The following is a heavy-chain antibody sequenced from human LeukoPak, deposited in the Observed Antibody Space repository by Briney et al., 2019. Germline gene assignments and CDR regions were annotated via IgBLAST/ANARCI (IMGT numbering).Heavy chain of an antibody. CDR3: ARGDYFGSGSRYFDY. D-gene: IGHD3-10*01. V-gene: IGHV4-30-2*01. CDR1: GGSISSGGYY. J-gene: IGHJ4*02. CDR2: FYHSGIT. Sequence: SETLSLTCTVSGGSISSGGYYWNWIRQPPGKGLEWIGYFYHSGITYYNPSLKSRVTISVDTSKNQFSLKLSSVTAADTAVYYCARGDYFGSGSRYFDYWGQGTLVTVSS.